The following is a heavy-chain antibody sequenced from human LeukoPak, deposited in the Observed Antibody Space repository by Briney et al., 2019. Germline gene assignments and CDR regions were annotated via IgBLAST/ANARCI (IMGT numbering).Heavy chain of an antibody. CDR1: GFTVSSNY. CDR3: AKLQRITMVRGVISPPDY. V-gene: IGHV3-23*01. D-gene: IGHD3-10*01. J-gene: IGHJ4*02. CDR2: ISGSGGST. Sequence: PGGSLRLSCAASGFTVSSNYMSWVRQAPGKGLEWVSVISGSGGSTYYADSVKGRFTISRDNSKNTLYLQMNSLRAEDTAVYYCAKLQRITMVRGVISPPDYWGQGTLVTVSS.